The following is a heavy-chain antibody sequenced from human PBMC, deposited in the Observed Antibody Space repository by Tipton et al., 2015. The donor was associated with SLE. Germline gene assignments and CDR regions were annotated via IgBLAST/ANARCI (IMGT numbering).Heavy chain of an antibody. Sequence: TLSLTCIVSGGSVTSSSYYWTWIRQPPGKGLEWIGYIYYSGNTNYNPSLKSRVTISVDTSKNHFSLRLSSVTAADTAVYYCARLGSRTYLTLDGFYLDYWGQGILVTVSS. J-gene: IGHJ4*02. CDR2: IYYSGNT. V-gene: IGHV4-61*03. CDR1: GGSVTSSSYY. CDR3: ARLGSRTYLTLDGFYLDY. D-gene: IGHD2-2*01.